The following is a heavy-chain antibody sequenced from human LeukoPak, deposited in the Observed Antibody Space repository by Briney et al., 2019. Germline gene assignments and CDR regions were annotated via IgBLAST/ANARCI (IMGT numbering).Heavy chain of an antibody. CDR2: INHSGST. CDR1: GGSFSGYY. D-gene: IGHD2-15*01. CDR3: ARARSPYYYYYGMDV. V-gene: IGHV4-34*01. Sequence: SETLSLTCAVYGGSFSGYYWSWIRQPPGKGLGWIGEINHSGSTNYNPSLKSRVTISVDTSKNQFSLKLSSVTAADTAVYYCARARSPYYYYYGMDVWGQGTTVTVSS. J-gene: IGHJ6*02.